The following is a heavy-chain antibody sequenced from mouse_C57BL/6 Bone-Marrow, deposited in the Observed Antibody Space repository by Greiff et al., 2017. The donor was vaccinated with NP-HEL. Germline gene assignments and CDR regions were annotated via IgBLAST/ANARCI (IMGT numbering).Heavy chain of an antibody. CDR1: GYTFTSYW. V-gene: IGHV1-64*01. CDR3: ARIYSDAMDY. J-gene: IGHJ4*01. D-gene: IGHD2-1*01. CDR2: IHPNSGST. Sequence: QVQLKESGAELVKPGASVKLSCKASGYTFTSYWMHWVKQRPGQGLEWIGMIHPNSGSTNYNEKFKSKATLTVDKSSSTAYMQLSSLTSEDSAVYYCARIYSDAMDYWGQGTSVTVSS.